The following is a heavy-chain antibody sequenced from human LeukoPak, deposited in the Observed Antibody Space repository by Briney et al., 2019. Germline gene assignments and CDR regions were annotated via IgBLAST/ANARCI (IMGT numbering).Heavy chain of an antibody. D-gene: IGHD2-2*01. CDR3: AKHCISADCCANWFGP. J-gene: IGHJ5*02. CDR2: SKSKTDGGTT. Sequence: GGSLRLSCAGSGFTLSSAWMTWVRQAPGKGLEWVGLSKSKTDGGTTDYAAPVKGRFTISRDDSKNTLYLQMNSLKTEDTAVYYCAKHCISADCCANWFGPWGQGTLVTVSS. CDR1: GFTLSSAW. V-gene: IGHV3-15*01.